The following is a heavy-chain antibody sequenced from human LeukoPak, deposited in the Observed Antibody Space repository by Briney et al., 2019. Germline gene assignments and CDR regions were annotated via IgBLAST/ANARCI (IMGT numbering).Heavy chain of an antibody. CDR3: AKPLRPTTSYFDS. CDR1: GFTFDTHT. Sequence: QPGGSLRLSCAASGFTFDTHTMTRVRQPPGKGLEWVSSIHDDGAKTYYADTVKGRFTISRDNSKYTLFLQMNSLRADDTALYSCAKPLRPTTSYFDSWGQGTLVTVSS. V-gene: IGHV3-23*01. D-gene: IGHD1-1*01. CDR2: IHDDGAKT. J-gene: IGHJ4*02.